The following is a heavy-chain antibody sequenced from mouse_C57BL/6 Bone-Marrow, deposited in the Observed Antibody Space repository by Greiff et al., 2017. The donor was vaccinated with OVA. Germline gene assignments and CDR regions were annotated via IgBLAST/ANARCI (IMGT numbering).Heavy chain of an antibody. Sequence: VQLQQSGAELVRPGSSVKLSCKASGYTFTSYWMHWVKQRPIQGLEWIGNIDPSDSETHYNQKFKDKATLTVDKSSSTAYMQLSSLTSEDSAVYYCALQLRLMDYYAMDYWGQGTSVTVSS. CDR2: IDPSDSET. CDR3: ALQLRLMDYYAMDY. CDR1: GYTFTSYW. D-gene: IGHD3-2*02. J-gene: IGHJ4*01. V-gene: IGHV1-52*01.